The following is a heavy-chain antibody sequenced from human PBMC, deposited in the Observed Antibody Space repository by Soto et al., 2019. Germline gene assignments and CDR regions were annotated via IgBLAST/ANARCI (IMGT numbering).Heavy chain of an antibody. CDR1: GFTFSSYA. CDR2: ISGSGGLT. Sequence: GGSLRLSCAASGFTFSSYAMSCVRQAPGKGLEWVSGISGSGGLTYYADSVKGRFTISRDNSKNTPYLQMNSLRAEDTAVYYCAKGNMENLVVVTAWGQGTPVTVSS. J-gene: IGHJ1*01. CDR3: AKGNMENLVVVTA. V-gene: IGHV3-23*01. D-gene: IGHD2-21*02.